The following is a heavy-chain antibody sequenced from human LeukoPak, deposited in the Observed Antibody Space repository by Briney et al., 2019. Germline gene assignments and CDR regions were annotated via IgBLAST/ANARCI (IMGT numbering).Heavy chain of an antibody. J-gene: IGHJ4*02. V-gene: IGHV3-23*01. CDR3: ANEGGTMLRGDLDY. D-gene: IGHD3-10*01. CDR2: ISGSGGST. Sequence: PGGSLGLSCAASGFTFRSYVGTWVRQAPGKGLEWVSAISGSGGSTYYADPVKGRFTISRDNSKNTLYLQMNSLRAEDTAVYYCANEGGTMLRGDLDYWGQGTLVTVSS. CDR1: GFTFRSYV.